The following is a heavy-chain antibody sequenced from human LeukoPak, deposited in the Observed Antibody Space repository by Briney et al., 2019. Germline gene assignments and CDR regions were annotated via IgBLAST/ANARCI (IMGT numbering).Heavy chain of an antibody. V-gene: IGHV1-18*01. D-gene: IGHD5-18*01. J-gene: IGHJ4*02. CDR1: GYTFTSYG. Sequence: ASVKVSCKASGYTFTSYGISWVRQAPGQGLEWMGWISAYNGNTNYAQKLQGRVTMTTDTSTSTAYMELRSPRSDDTAVYYCARDLELWYPVGYWGQGTLVTVSS. CDR2: ISAYNGNT. CDR3: ARDLELWYPVGY.